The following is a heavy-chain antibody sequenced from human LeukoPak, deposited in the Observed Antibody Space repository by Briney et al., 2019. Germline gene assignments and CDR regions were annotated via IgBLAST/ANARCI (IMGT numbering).Heavy chain of an antibody. D-gene: IGHD6-19*01. Sequence: GASVRVSCKTSGYTFTNFGISWVRQAPGRGREWMGWISTYNGNTNYAQKLQGRVTMTTDTSTSTAYMELRSLRSDDTAVYYCARDRLAGALGFWGQGTLVTVSS. J-gene: IGHJ4*02. CDR2: ISTYNGNT. CDR1: GYTFTNFG. V-gene: IGHV1-18*01. CDR3: ARDRLAGALGF.